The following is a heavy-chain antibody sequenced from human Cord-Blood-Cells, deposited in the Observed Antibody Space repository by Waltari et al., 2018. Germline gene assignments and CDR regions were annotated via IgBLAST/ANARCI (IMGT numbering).Heavy chain of an antibody. CDR2: SIPICGTA. J-gene: IGHJ3*02. CDR1: GGTFSSYA. Sequence: QVQLVQSGAEVKKPGSSVKVSCKASGGTFSSYAISWVRQAPGQGLEWMGESIPICGTANDAQKFQGRVTITADKSTSTAYRELSSLRSGDTAVYYCARGGGGDHNWDDAFDIWGQGTMVTVSS. D-gene: IGHD1-20*01. CDR3: ARGGGGDHNWDDAFDI. V-gene: IGHV1-69*06.